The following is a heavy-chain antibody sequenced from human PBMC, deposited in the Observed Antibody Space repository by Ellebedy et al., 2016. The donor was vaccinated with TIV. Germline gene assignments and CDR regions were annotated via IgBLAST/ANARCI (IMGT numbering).Heavy chain of an antibody. CDR1: GFTFSSYS. J-gene: IGHJ4*02. CDR2: ISSSSSTI. CDR3: ARGSAAY. V-gene: IGHV3-48*04. D-gene: IGHD1-26*01. Sequence: GESLKISXAASGFTFSSYSMNWVRQAPGKGLEWVSYISSSSSTIYYADSVKGRFTISRDNAKNSLYLQMNSLRAEDTAVYYCARGSAAYWGQGTLVTVSS.